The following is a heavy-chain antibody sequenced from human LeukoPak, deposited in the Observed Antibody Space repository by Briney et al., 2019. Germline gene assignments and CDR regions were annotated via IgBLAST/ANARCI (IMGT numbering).Heavy chain of an antibody. CDR1: GFTFSSYD. V-gene: IGHV3-23*01. CDR3: AKDLRLRYFTY. D-gene: IGHD3-9*01. J-gene: IGHJ4*02. CDR2: ISGSGGST. Sequence: TGGSLRLSCAASGFTFSSYDMSWVRQAPGKGPEWVSTISGSGGSTYYADSVKGRFTISRDNSKNTLYLQMNSLRAEDTAVYQCAKDLRLRYFTYWGQGTLVTVSS.